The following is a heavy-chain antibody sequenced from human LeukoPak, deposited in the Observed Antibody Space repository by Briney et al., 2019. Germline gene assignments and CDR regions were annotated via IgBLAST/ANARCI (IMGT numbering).Heavy chain of an antibody. Sequence: PGGSLRLSCAAPGSMFHDYAIHWVRQAPGKGLEWVSLISGDGGSTFYADSVKGRFTIPRDNSKNSLYLQMNSLRSDDTALYYCARESESSGWYDYWGQGTLVTVSS. D-gene: IGHD6-19*01. CDR1: GSMFHDYA. J-gene: IGHJ4*02. V-gene: IGHV3-43*02. CDR2: ISGDGGST. CDR3: ARESESSGWYDY.